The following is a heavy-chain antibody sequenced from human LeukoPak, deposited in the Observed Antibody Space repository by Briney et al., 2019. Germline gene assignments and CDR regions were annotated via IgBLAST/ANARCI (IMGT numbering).Heavy chain of an antibody. V-gene: IGHV3-72*01. J-gene: IGHJ4*02. CDR3: VRVGSVAGSDYLDY. CDR1: GFTFSDHF. D-gene: IGHD6-19*01. CDR2: SRNKAKSYTT. Sequence: PGGSLSLSCVVSGFTFSDHFLDWARQAPGKGLEWVGRSRNKAKSYTTEDAASVRGRFTISRDDSKNSLYLQMNSLKTEDTAVYYCVRVGSVAGSDYLDYWGQGTLVTVSS.